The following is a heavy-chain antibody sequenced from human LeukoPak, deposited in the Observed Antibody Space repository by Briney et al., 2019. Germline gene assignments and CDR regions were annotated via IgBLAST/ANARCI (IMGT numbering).Heavy chain of an antibody. CDR2: ISSSSSYI. Sequence: GGSLRLSCAASGFTFSSYSMNWVRQAPGKGLEWVSSISSSSSYIYYAGSVKGRFTISRDNAKNSLYLQMNSLRAEDTAVYYCARFPPSSSWRNYWGQGTLVTVSS. CDR3: ARFPPSSSWRNY. V-gene: IGHV3-21*01. D-gene: IGHD6-13*01. CDR1: GFTFSSYS. J-gene: IGHJ4*02.